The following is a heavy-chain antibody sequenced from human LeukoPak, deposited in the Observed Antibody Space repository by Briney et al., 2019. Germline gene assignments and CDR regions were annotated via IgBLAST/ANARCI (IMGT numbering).Heavy chain of an antibody. J-gene: IGHJ3*02. V-gene: IGHV3-21*01. CDR3: ARASGGYYDSSGYYHDAFDI. D-gene: IGHD3-22*01. Sequence: GGSLRLSCAASGFTFSSYSMNWVRQAPGKGLEWVSSISSSSSYIYYADSVKGRFTISRDNSKNTLYLQMNSLRAEDTAVYYCARASGGYYDSSGYYHDAFDIWGQGTMVTVSS. CDR1: GFTFSSYS. CDR2: ISSSSSYI.